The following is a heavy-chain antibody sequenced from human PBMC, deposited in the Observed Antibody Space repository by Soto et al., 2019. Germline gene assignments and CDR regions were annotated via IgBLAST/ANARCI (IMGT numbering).Heavy chain of an antibody. CDR3: ARDMYSSDYFVKWFEP. D-gene: IGHD6-19*01. CDR1: GFSFSSYA. V-gene: IGHV3-30*04. CDR2: ISKDGMNK. Sequence: QVRLVESGGGVVQPGRSLRLSCTASGFSFSSYAMYWFRQPPGKGLEWVAVISKDGMNKNYADSVKGRVTVSRDNANYSLDLQLNSLRGEDTAMYYCARDMYSSDYFVKWFEPRGQGTLVTVS. J-gene: IGHJ5*02.